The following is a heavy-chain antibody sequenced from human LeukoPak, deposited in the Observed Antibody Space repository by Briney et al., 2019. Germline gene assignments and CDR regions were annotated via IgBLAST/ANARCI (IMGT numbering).Heavy chain of an antibody. CDR2: ISSSSLYI. Sequence: GGSLRLSCAASKFSFSSYWMHWVRQAPGKGLEWVSSISSSSLYIHYADSLKGRFTISRDNAKNSLYLQMNSLRAEDTAVYYCARVGIAARPGSFDYWGQGTLVTVSS. J-gene: IGHJ4*02. V-gene: IGHV3-21*01. CDR3: ARVGIAARPGSFDY. D-gene: IGHD6-6*01. CDR1: KFSFSSYW.